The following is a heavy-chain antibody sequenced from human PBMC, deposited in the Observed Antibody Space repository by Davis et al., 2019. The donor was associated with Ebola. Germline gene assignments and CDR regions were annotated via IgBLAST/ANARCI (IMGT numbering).Heavy chain of an antibody. CDR3: ARDNGMITFGGVIVN. Sequence: AASVKVSCKASGYTFTGYYMHWVRQAPGQGLEWMGWINPNSGGTNYAQKLQGRVTMTTDTSTSTAYMELSSLRSEDTAVYYCARDNGMITFGGVIVNWGQGTLVTVSS. V-gene: IGHV1-2*02. D-gene: IGHD3-16*02. J-gene: IGHJ4*02. CDR2: INPNSGGT. CDR1: GYTFTGYY.